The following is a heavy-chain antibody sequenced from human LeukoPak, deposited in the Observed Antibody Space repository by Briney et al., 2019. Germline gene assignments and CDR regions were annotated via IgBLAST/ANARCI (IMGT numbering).Heavy chain of an antibody. J-gene: IGHJ5*02. Sequence: ASVKVSCKASGYTLTNYYMHWVRQAPGQGLEWMGLINTSGGSTAYAQKFQGRVSMTRDTSTGTVFMELTNLRSEDTAVYSCARGHTIGVARGVMFDPWGRGTLVTVSS. CDR2: INTSGGST. V-gene: IGHV1-46*01. CDR1: GYTLTNYY. D-gene: IGHD3-10*01. CDR3: ARGHTIGVARGVMFDP.